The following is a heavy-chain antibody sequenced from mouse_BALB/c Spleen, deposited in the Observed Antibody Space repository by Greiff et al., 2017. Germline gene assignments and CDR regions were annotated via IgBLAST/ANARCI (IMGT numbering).Heavy chain of an antibody. J-gene: IGHJ1*01. V-gene: IGHV3-2*02. CDR3: ARSGYGSSRYFDV. CDR1: GYSITSDYA. Sequence: ESGPGLVKPSQSLSLTCTVTGYSITSDYAWNWIRQFPGNKLEWMGYISYSGSTSYNPSLKSRISITRDTSKNQFFLQLNSVTTEDTATYYCARSGYGSSRYFDVWGAGTTVTVSS. CDR2: ISYSGST. D-gene: IGHD1-1*01.